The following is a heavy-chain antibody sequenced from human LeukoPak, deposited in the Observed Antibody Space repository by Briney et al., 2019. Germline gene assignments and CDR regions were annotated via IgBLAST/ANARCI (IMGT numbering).Heavy chain of an antibody. D-gene: IGHD3-10*01. CDR3: ATLTGAPFDY. V-gene: IGHV4-39*01. CDR2: IYYSGST. CDR1: GGSISSSSYY. Sequence: PSETLSLTCTVSGGSISSSSYYWGWIRQPPGKGLEWIGSIYYSGSTYHNPSLKSRVTISVDTSKNQFSLKLSSVTAADTAVYYCATLTGAPFDYWGQGTLVTVSS. J-gene: IGHJ4*02.